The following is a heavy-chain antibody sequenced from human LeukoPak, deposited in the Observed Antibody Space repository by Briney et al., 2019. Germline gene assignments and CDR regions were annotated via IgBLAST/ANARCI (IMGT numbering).Heavy chain of an antibody. CDR3: ARDVVPAAITAARSNWFDP. Sequence: WASVKVSCKASGGTFSSYAISWVRQAPGQGLEWMGGIIPIFGTANYAQKFQGRVTITTDESTSTAYMELSSLRSEDTAVYYCARDVVPAAITAARSNWFDPWGQGTLVTVSS. D-gene: IGHD2-2*02. V-gene: IGHV1-69*05. CDR1: GGTFSSYA. CDR2: IIPIFGTA. J-gene: IGHJ5*02.